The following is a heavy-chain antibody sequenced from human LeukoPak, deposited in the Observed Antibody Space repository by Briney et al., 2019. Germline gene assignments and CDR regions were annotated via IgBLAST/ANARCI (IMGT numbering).Heavy chain of an antibody. Sequence: ASVKVSCKASGYTFTSYYMHWVRQAPGQGLEWMGIINPSGSSTSYAQKFQGRVTMTRDTSTSTVYMELSSLRSEDTAVYYCARDLNGGYYYSYWGQGTLVTVSS. V-gene: IGHV1-46*01. CDR2: INPSGSST. D-gene: IGHD3-22*01. CDR1: GYTFTSYY. CDR3: ARDLNGGYYYSY. J-gene: IGHJ4*02.